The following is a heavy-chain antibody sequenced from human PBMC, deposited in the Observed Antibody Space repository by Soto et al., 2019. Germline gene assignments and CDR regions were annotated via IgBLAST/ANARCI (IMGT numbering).Heavy chain of an antibody. J-gene: IGHJ4*02. CDR3: AKDTPLRDGYNYPLDY. CDR2: ISYDGSNK. Sequence: QVQLVESGGGVVQPGRSLRLSCAASGFTFSSYDMHWVRQAPGKGLEWVAVISYDGSNKYYADSVKGRFTISRDNSKNTLYLQMNSLRAEDTAVYYCAKDTPLRDGYNYPLDYWGQGTLVTVSS. CDR1: GFTFSSYD. V-gene: IGHV3-30*18. D-gene: IGHD5-12*01.